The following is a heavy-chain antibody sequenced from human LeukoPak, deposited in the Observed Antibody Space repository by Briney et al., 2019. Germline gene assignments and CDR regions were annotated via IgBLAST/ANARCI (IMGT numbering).Heavy chain of an antibody. CDR1: GGSLNGYY. CDR2: INHSGTT. J-gene: IGHJ4*02. CDR3: ARVPLRFLEPFDF. D-gene: IGHD3-3*01. Sequence: SETLSLTCSVYGGSLNGYYWSWIRQPPGKGLEWIGEINHSGTTNYNPSLKSRVTMPLDTSKNQFSLRLNSVTAADMAVYYCARVPLRFLEPFDFWGQGTLVTVSS. V-gene: IGHV4-34*01.